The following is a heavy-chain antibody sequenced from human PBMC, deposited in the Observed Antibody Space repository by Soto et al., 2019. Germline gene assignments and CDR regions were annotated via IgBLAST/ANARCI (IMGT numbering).Heavy chain of an antibody. Sequence: SETLSLTCAVYGGSFSGYYWSWIRQPPGKGLEWIGEINHSGSTNYNPSLKSRVTISVDTSKNQFSLKLSSVTAADTAVYYCARGSPIVVVQAAKVSFDYWGQGPLVTVSS. CDR3: ARGSPIVVVQAAKVSFDY. J-gene: IGHJ4*02. CDR1: GGSFSGYY. V-gene: IGHV4-34*01. CDR2: INHSGST. D-gene: IGHD2-2*01.